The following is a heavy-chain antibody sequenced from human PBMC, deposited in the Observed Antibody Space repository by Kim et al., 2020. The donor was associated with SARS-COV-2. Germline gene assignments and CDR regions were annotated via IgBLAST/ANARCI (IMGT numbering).Heavy chain of an antibody. Sequence: GGSLRLSCAASGFTFSIYTMTWVRQAPGKGLQWVATISASGGRTYYADSVRGRFTISRDNSKNTLYLQMNNLTAGDTAIYYCATAGMWDSSIFYHWGQGT. V-gene: IGHV3-23*01. CDR3: ATAGMWDSSIFYH. CDR1: GFTFSIYT. D-gene: IGHD3-3*01. CDR2: ISASGGRT. J-gene: IGHJ4*02.